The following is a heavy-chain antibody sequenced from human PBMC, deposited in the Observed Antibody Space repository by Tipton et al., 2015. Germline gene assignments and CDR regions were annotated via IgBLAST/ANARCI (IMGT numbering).Heavy chain of an antibody. V-gene: IGHV4-59*01. J-gene: IGHJ4*02. CDR3: ARGDYGDYCDY. CDR1: GGSISSYY. CDR2: IYYSGST. Sequence: TLSLTCNVSGGSISSYYWSWIRQPPGKGLEWIGYIYYSGSTNYNPSLKSRVTISLDMSKNQFSLKLSSVTAADTAVYYCARGDYGDYCDYWGQGTLVTVSS. D-gene: IGHD4-17*01.